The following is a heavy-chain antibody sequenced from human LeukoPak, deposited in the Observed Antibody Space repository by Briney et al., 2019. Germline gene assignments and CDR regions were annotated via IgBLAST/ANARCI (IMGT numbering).Heavy chain of an antibody. CDR1: GFTFSGFW. CDR3: ARELWIGG. CDR2: INSDGSEG. V-gene: IGHV3-7*01. Sequence: GGSLRLSCAVSGFTFSGFWMSWSRQAPGKGLEWVASINSDGSEGYYADVVKGRFTISRDNAKNSLYLQMNSLRAEDTAVYYCARELWIGGWGQGTLVTVSS. D-gene: IGHD3-16*01. J-gene: IGHJ4*02.